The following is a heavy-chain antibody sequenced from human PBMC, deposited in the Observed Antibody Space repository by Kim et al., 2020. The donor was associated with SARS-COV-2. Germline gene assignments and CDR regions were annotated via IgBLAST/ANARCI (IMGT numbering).Heavy chain of an antibody. V-gene: IGHV3-74*01. J-gene: IGHJ6*02. CDR2: INSDGSST. CDR3: ARAGYGSGSYYNLKSYYYYYGMDV. D-gene: IGHD3-10*01. Sequence: GGSLRLSCAASGFTFSSYWMHWVRQAPGKGLVWVSRINSDGSSTSYADSVKGRFTISRDNAKNTLYLQMNSLRAEDTAVYYCARAGYGSGSYYNLKSYYYYYGMDVWGQGTTVTVSS. CDR1: GFTFSSYW.